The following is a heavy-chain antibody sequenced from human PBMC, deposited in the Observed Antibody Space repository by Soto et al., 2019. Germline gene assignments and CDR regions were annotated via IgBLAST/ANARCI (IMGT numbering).Heavy chain of an antibody. CDR1: GFTFRTYW. CDR3: AREGPNHDYVWGSSVY. V-gene: IGHV3-7*01. J-gene: IGHJ4*02. CDR2: IRQDGSEK. D-gene: IGHD3-16*01. Sequence: GGSLRLSCAASGFTFRTYWMTWVRQAPGKGLEWVANIRQDGSEKYYVDSVKGRFTISRDNAKNSLYLQMNSLRAEDTAVYYCAREGPNHDYVWGSSVYWGQGTLVTVSS.